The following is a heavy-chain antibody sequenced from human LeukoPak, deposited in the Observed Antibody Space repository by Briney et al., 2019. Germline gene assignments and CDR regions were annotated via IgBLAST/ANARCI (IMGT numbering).Heavy chain of an antibody. Sequence: GGSLRLSCAASGFTFSSYGVSWVRQAPGKGLEWVSGISGSGGSTYYADSVKGRFTISRDNSKKTLHMQMNSLRAEDTAVYYCATYYDYIWGSRNAFDIWGQGTMVTVSS. J-gene: IGHJ3*02. V-gene: IGHV3-23*01. CDR1: GFTFSSYG. CDR2: ISGSGGST. CDR3: ATYYDYIWGSRNAFDI. D-gene: IGHD3-16*01.